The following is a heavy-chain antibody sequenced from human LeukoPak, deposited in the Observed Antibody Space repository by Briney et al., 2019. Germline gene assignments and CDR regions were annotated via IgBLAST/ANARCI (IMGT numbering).Heavy chain of an antibody. CDR2: IRYDGSNK. Sequence: GGSLRLPCAASGFTFSSYGMHWVRQAPGKGLEWVAFIRYDGSNKYYADSVKGRFTISRDNSKNTLYLQMNSLRAEDTAVYYCAKARYSGSPYYYYYMDVWGKGTTVTVSS. D-gene: IGHD1-26*01. CDR1: GFTFSSYG. CDR3: AKARYSGSPYYYYYMDV. V-gene: IGHV3-30*02. J-gene: IGHJ6*03.